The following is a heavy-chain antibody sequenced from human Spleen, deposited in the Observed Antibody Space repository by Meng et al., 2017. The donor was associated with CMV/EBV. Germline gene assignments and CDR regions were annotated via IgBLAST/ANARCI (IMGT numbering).Heavy chain of an antibody. CDR2: IKQDGSER. J-gene: IGHJ5*02. Sequence: GESLKISCAASAFTFNSFWMSWVRQAPGKGLEWVSNIKQDGSERYYVDSVKGRFTISRDNAKNSLHLQMNSLSAEDTAVYYCARRSGTTLKNWSDPWGQGTLVTVSS. V-gene: IGHV3-7*01. D-gene: IGHD2/OR15-2a*01. CDR1: AFTFNSFW. CDR3: ARRSGTTLKNWSDP.